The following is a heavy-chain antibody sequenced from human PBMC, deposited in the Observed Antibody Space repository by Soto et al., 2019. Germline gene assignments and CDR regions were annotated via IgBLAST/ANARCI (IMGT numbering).Heavy chain of an antibody. CDR1: GGSISSYY. CDR2: IYYSGST. J-gene: IGHJ6*02. D-gene: IGHD3-10*01. V-gene: IGHV4-59*01. Sequence: SETLSLTCTVSGGSISSYYWSWIRQPPGKGLEWIGYIYYSGSTNYNPSLKSRVTISVDTSKNQFSLKLSSVTAADTAVYYCARANGSGSYYNQYYYYYGMDVWGQGTTVTVSS. CDR3: ARANGSGSYYNQYYYYYGMDV.